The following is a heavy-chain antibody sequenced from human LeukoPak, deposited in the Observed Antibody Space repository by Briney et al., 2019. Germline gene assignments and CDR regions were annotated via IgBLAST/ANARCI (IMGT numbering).Heavy chain of an antibody. V-gene: IGHV3-23*01. J-gene: IGHJ6*04. CDR2: ISPSGDST. Sequence: PGGSLRLSCAASGFTFSTYAMYWVRQAPGKGLDWVSAISPSGDSTNYADSVKGRFTISRDNSRNTHYLQMNSLRAEDTAVYYCAKDPDVWGKGTTVTVSS. CDR3: AKDPDV. CDR1: GFTFSTYA.